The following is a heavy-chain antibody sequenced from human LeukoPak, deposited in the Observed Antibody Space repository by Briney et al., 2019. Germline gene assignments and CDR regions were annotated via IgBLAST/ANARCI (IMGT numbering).Heavy chain of an antibody. V-gene: IGHV4-34*01. CDR2: INHSGST. D-gene: IGHD6-13*01. J-gene: IGHJ1*01. CDR3: ARTYSSNWAQYFQH. CDR1: GGSFSGHY. Sequence: SETLSLTCAVYGGSFSGHYWSWIRQPPGKGLEWIGEINHSGSTNYNPSLKSQVTISVDTSKNQFSLKLSSVTAADTAVYYCARTYSSNWAQYFQHWGQGNLVSVSS.